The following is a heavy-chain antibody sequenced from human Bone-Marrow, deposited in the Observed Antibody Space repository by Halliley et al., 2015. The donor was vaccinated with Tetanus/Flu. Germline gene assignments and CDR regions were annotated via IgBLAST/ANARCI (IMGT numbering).Heavy chain of an antibody. CDR1: GGSISSGDYY. CDR3: ARDRGYGSGSYYFDN. J-gene: IGHJ4*02. V-gene: IGHV4-30-4*01. D-gene: IGHD3-10*01. Sequence: TLSLTCAVSGGSISSGDYYWSWIRQPPGKGLEWIGYIHYSGTTYYNPSLKSRVTISVDTSKNQFSLKLSSVTAAATAAYHCARDRGYGSGSYYFDNWGQGTLVTVSS. CDR2: IHYSGTT.